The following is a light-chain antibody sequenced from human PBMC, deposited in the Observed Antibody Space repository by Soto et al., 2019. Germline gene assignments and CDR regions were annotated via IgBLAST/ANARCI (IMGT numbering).Light chain of an antibody. V-gene: IGLV2-14*01. Sequence: QSALTQPASVSGSPGQSITISCTGTSSDVGGYNYVSWYQQHPGKAPKLMIYDVSNRPSGVSNRFSGSKSGNTASLTISGIQAEDEADYYCSSYTSSSTYWVFGGVTKLTVL. CDR2: DVS. J-gene: IGLJ3*02. CDR3: SSYTSSSTYWV. CDR1: SSDVGGYNY.